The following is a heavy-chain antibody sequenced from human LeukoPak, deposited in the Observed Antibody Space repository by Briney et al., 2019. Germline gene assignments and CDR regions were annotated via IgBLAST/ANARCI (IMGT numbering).Heavy chain of an antibody. Sequence: GGSLRLSCAASGFTFSDYSMNWVRQAPGKGLEWVGRIRNKANSYTTEYAASVKGRFTISRDDSKNSLYLQMNSLKCEDTAVYYCAREWDSGSYYLGYFDYWGQGTLVTVSS. J-gene: IGHJ4*02. CDR3: AREWDSGSYYLGYFDY. CDR2: IRNKANSYTT. V-gene: IGHV3-72*01. CDR1: GFTFSDYS. D-gene: IGHD1-26*01.